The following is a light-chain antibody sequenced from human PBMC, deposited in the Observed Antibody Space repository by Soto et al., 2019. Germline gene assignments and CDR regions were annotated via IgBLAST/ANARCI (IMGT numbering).Light chain of an antibody. V-gene: IGKV1-9*01. CDR2: GAS. Sequence: IVLTQSPYTLSSSVGESGTLTCRASQGISSYLAWYQRKTGKSPRLLIYGASTLASGVPARFTGSGSGTHCSLTISSLQPEDVAIDYGQQSNSFPLTFGQGTRLE. CDR1: QGISSY. CDR3: QQSNSFPLT. J-gene: IGKJ5*01.